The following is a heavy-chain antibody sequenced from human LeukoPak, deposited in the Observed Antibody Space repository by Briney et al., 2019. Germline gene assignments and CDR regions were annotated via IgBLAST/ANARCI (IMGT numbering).Heavy chain of an antibody. CDR3: AKQEWITMVRGVIIRPPGGMDV. CDR2: IYSGGST. Sequence: GGSLRLSCAASGFTVSSNYMSWVRQAPGKGLEWVSVIYSGGSTYYADSVKGRFTISRDNSKNTLYLQMNSLRAEDTAVYYCAKQEWITMVRGVIIRPPGGMDVWGQGTTVTVSS. J-gene: IGHJ6*02. CDR1: GFTVSSNY. D-gene: IGHD3-10*01. V-gene: IGHV3-66*04.